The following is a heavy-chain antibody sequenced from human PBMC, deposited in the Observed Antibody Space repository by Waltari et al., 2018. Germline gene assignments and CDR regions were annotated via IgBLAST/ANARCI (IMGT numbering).Heavy chain of an antibody. D-gene: IGHD2-15*01. Sequence: QLQLQESGPGLVKPSGPLSLNCAVSGDSVSSAFLWNWVRQSPQKGLEWIGQVHGSGRTNYNPSFASRVTVSLDTSKNLFSLKMTSATAADTAVYYCARDRGRGLYLDTWGPGTLVTVSP. V-gene: IGHV4-4*02. CDR1: GDSVSSAFL. CDR2: VHGSGRT. J-gene: IGHJ5*02. CDR3: ARDRGRGLYLDT.